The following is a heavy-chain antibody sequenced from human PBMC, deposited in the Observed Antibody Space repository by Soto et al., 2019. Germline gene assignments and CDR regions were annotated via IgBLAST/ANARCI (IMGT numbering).Heavy chain of an antibody. CDR2: ISAYNGNT. Sequence: ASVKVSCKASGYTFTSYGISWVRQAPGQGLEWMGWISAYNGNTNYAQKLQGRVTMTTDTTTSTAYMELRSLRSDDTAVYYCEGVKGGSGWREDYYYYYYMDVWGKGTTFTVSS. J-gene: IGHJ6*03. V-gene: IGHV1-18*01. CDR3: EGVKGGSGWREDYYYYYYMDV. CDR1: GYTFTSYG. D-gene: IGHD6-19*01.